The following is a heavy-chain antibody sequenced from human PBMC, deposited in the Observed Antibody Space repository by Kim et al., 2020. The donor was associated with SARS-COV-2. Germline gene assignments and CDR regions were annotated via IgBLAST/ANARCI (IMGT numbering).Heavy chain of an antibody. V-gene: IGHV3-11*06. D-gene: IGHD3-10*01. Sequence: KGRFTISRDNAKNSLYLQMNSLRAEDTAVYYGARDTGLLWFGELRGAFDIWGQGTMVTVSS. CDR3: ARDTGLLWFGELRGAFDI. J-gene: IGHJ3*02.